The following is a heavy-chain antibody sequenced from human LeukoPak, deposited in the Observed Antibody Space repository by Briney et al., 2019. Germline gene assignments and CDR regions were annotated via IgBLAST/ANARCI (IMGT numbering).Heavy chain of an antibody. CDR3: AKGQELDDGVFDA. CDR2: IRSDGGTT. J-gene: IGHJ4*02. V-gene: IGHV3-23*01. Sequence: GGSLRLSCAASGFTFSSIAMTWVRQAPGKGLEWVSTIRSDGGTTYNAESVKGRFTISRDNSKNTVYLELNSLRVEDTAIYYCAKGQELDDGVFDAWGQGTLVTVSS. CDR1: GFTFSSIA. D-gene: IGHD1-1*01.